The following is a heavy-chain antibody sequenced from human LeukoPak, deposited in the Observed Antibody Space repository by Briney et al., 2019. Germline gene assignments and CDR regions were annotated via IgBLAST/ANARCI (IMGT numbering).Heavy chain of an antibody. V-gene: IGHV4-34*01. D-gene: IGHD2-15*01. J-gene: IGHJ6*02. Sequence: SETLSLTCAVYGGSFSGYYWSWIRQPPGKGLEWIGEINHSGSTNHNPSLKSRVTISVDTSKNQFSLKLSSVTAADTAVYYCARGRGLGYCSGGSCYGMDVWGQGTTVTVSS. CDR2: INHSGST. CDR1: GGSFSGYY. CDR3: ARGRGLGYCSGGSCYGMDV.